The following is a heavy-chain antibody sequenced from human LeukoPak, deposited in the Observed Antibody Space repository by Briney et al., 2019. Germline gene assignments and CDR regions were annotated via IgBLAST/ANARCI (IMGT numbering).Heavy chain of an antibody. CDR1: GYTFTSYG. V-gene: IGHV1-18*04. Sequence: EASVKLSCEASGYTFTSYGISWVRQAPEQGLEWMGWISAYNGNTNYAQKLQGRVTMTTDTSTSTAYMELRSPRSDDTAVYYCARGWSYDDFDYWGQGTLVTVSS. CDR3: ARGWSYDDFDY. D-gene: IGHD2-15*01. J-gene: IGHJ4*02. CDR2: ISAYNGNT.